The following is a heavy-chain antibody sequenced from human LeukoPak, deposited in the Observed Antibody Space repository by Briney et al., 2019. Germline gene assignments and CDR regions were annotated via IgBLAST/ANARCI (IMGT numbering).Heavy chain of an antibody. D-gene: IGHD1-14*01. J-gene: IGHJ4*02. CDR3: AGVPRPMKIATTRHF. Sequence: SETLSLTCTVSGGTIATTGYYWGWVRQPPGKGLEWLGTIYYSGSTYYNPSLERRVTISIDTFKNHFSLSLTSVVAADSAVYYCAGVPRPMKIATTRHFWGQGTQVTVSS. CDR1: GGTIATTGYY. CDR2: IYYSGST. V-gene: IGHV4-39*07.